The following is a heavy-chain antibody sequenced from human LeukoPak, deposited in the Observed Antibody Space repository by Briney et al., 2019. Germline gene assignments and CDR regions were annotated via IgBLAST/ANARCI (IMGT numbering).Heavy chain of an antibody. CDR2: ISSSSSTI. CDR1: GFTFDDYA. J-gene: IGHJ1*01. Sequence: GGSLRLSCSASGFTFDDYAMSWVRQAPGKGLEWVSYISSSSSTIYYADSVKGRFTISRDNAKNSLYLQMNSLRAEDTAVYYCAFSWSAEYFQHWGQGTLVTVSS. D-gene: IGHD6-13*01. V-gene: IGHV3-48*04. CDR3: AFSWSAEYFQH.